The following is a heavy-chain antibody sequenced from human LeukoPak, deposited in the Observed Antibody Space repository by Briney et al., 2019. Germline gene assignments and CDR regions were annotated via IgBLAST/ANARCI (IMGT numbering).Heavy chain of an antibody. D-gene: IGHD5-24*01. J-gene: IGHJ4*02. CDR1: GFTFSSYS. CDR2: ISSSSRDI. V-gene: IGHV3-21*01. CDR3: TRDRGWQQFDY. Sequence: PGGSLRLSCAASGFTFSSYSMNWVRQAPGKGLEWVAAISSSSRDIFYADSVKGRFSTSRDNTQNSLSLRMNSLRDDDTAVYYCTRDRGWQQFDYWGQGTLVTVSS.